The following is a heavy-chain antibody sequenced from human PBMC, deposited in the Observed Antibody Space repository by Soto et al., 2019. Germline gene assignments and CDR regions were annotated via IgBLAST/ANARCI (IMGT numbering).Heavy chain of an antibody. CDR2: INPSGGST. V-gene: IGHV1-46*01. J-gene: IGHJ4*02. Sequence: QVQLVQSGAEVKKPGASVKVSCKASGYTFTSYYMHWVRQAPGQGLEWMGIINPSGGSTSYAQKFQGRGNMTRDRSTSTCYLELSSQGSEDTSVYYCARELHRITMIVVVPPGYWGQGTLFTVAS. D-gene: IGHD3-22*01. CDR1: GYTFTSYY. CDR3: ARELHRITMIVVVPPGY.